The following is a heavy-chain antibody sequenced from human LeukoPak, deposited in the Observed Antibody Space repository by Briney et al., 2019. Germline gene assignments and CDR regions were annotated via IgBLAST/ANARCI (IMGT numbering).Heavy chain of an antibody. CDR3: AREMYSSGPFDY. CDR2: INPSGGST. D-gene: IGHD6-19*01. J-gene: IGHJ4*02. V-gene: IGHV1-46*01. Sequence: ASVKVSCKASGYTFTGYYIHWVRQAPGQGLEWMGIINPSGGSTSYAQKFQGRVTMTRDTSTSTVYMELSSLRSEDTAVYYCAREMYSSGPFDYWGQGTLVTVSS. CDR1: GYTFTGYY.